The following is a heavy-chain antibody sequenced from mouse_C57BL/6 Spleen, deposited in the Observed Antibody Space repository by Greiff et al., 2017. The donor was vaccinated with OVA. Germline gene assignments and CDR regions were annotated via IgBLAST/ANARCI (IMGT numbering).Heavy chain of an antibody. V-gene: IGHV5-4*01. J-gene: IGHJ1*03. CDR1: GFTFSSYA. Sequence: EVKVVESGGGLVKPGGSLKLSCAASGFTFSSYAMSWVRQTPEKRLEWVATISDGGSYTYYPDNVKGRFPISRDNAKNNLYLQMSHLKSEDTAMYYCARDDYDLRYFDVWGTGTTVTVSS. CDR2: ISDGGSYT. D-gene: IGHD2-4*01. CDR3: ARDDYDLRYFDV.